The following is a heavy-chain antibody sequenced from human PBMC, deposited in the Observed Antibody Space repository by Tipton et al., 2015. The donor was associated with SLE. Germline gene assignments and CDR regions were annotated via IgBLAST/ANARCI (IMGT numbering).Heavy chain of an antibody. CDR3: ARASVISIAALFDY. D-gene: IGHD6-13*01. CDR1: GYSSSSGYF. V-gene: IGHV4-38-2*01. Sequence: TLSLTCAVSGYSSSSGYFWGWFRQPPGKGLEWIGSISHSGSTYYNPSLKSRVTISVDTSKNQSSLKLSSVSAADTAVYYCARASVISIAALFDYWGQGTLVTVSS. CDR2: ISHSGST. J-gene: IGHJ4*02.